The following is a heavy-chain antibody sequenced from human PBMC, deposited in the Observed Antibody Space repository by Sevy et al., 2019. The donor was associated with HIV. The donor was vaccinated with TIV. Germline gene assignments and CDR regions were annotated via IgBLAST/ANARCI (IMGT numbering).Heavy chain of an antibody. CDR1: GFTFRSYG. CDR2: IRYDGTTK. Sequence: GGSLRLSCAASGFTFRSYGMHWVRQAPGKGLEWVAFIRYDGTTKYYADSAKGRFTISRDNSKNTLYLQMNSLRPEDTSVYYCAKGLGKVQGALLSEDLWGQGTMVTVSS. J-gene: IGHJ3*01. D-gene: IGHD3-10*01. V-gene: IGHV3-30*02. CDR3: AKGLGKVQGALLSEDL.